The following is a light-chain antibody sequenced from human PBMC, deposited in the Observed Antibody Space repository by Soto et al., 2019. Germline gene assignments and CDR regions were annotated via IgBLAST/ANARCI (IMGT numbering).Light chain of an antibody. CDR2: RND. J-gene: IGLJ2*01. CDR3: AAWDDSLSAVV. V-gene: IGLV1-47*01. Sequence: QSVLTQPPSASGTPGQRVTISCSGSSSNIGSNYVYWYQQFPGSAPKLLIYRNDHRPSGVPDRFSGSKSGTSASLAISGPRSEDEADYYCAAWDDSLSAVVFGGGTKVTVL. CDR1: SSNIGSNY.